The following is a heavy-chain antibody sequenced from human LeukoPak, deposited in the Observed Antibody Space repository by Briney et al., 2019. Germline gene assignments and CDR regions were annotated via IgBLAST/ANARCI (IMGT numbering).Heavy chain of an antibody. J-gene: IGHJ4*02. Sequence: SGGSLRLSCAASGFTFSSRWMSWVRQAPGKGLEWVSSISSSSSYIYYADSVKGRFTISRDNAKNSLYLQMNSLRAEDTAAYYCAKDRGTITMIVLIAVPGPSHFFDYWGQGTLVTVSS. CDR2: ISSSSSYI. CDR1: GFTFSSRW. V-gene: IGHV3-21*04. CDR3: AKDRGTITMIVLIAVPGPSHFFDY. D-gene: IGHD3-22*01.